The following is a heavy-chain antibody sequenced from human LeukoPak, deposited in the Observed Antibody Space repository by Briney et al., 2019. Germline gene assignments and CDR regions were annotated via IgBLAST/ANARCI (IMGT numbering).Heavy chain of an antibody. Sequence: GESLRLSCAVSGFTVSSNYMSWVRQAPGKGLEWVSVIYSGGSTFYADSVKGRFTISRDNSKNTLYLQLNSLRAEDTAVYYCARDSTMKAFDIWGRGTMVTVSS. V-gene: IGHV3-53*01. CDR3: ARDSTMKAFDI. CDR1: GFTVSSNY. D-gene: IGHD3-22*01. J-gene: IGHJ3*02. CDR2: IYSGGST.